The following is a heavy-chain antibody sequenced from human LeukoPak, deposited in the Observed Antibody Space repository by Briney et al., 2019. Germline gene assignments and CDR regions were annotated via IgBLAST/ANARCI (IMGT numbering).Heavy chain of an antibody. Sequence: GGSLRLSCAASGFTFSSYWMSWVRQAPGKGLEWVANIKQDGSEKYYVDSMKGRFTISRDNAKNSLYLQMNSLRAEDTAVYYCARIPAGIATRKGKLYYYYYYMGVWGKGTTVTVSS. J-gene: IGHJ6*03. CDR3: ARIPAGIATRKGKLYYYYYYMGV. V-gene: IGHV3-7*01. CDR2: IKQDGSEK. CDR1: GFTFSSYW. D-gene: IGHD6-13*01.